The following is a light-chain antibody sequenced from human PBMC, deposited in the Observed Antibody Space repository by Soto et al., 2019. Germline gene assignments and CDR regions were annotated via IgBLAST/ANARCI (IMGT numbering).Light chain of an antibody. J-gene: IGKJ5*01. CDR3: HQYNNYLSIT. CDR1: QSVSSN. Sequence: EIVMTQSPATLSVSPGERATLAGRASQSVSSNLAWYQQKPGQAPRLLIYGASPRATGIPARFSGGGCGTAFILTISSLLSEDFSVYYCHQYNNYLSITVGQGTRLEIK. V-gene: IGKV3-15*01. CDR2: GAS.